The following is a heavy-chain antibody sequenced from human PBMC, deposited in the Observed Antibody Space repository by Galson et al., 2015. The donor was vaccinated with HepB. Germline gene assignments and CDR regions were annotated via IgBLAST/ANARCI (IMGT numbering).Heavy chain of an antibody. V-gene: IGHV1-18*01. CDR1: GYTFTSYG. J-gene: IGHJ4*02. CDR3: ARGLWRGTTHFDY. CDR2: ISAYNGNT. D-gene: IGHD1-7*01. Sequence: SVKVSCKASGYTFTSYGISWVRQAPGRGLEWMGWISAYNGNTNYAQKLQGRVTMTPDTSTSTAYMELRSLISDDTAVYYCARGLWRGTTHFDYWGQGTLVTVSS.